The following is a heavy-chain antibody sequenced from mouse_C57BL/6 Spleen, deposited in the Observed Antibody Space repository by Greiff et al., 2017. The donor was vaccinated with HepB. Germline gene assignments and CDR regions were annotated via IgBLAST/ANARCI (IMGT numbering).Heavy chain of an antibody. Sequence: EVKLVESGGGLVQPGGSLSLSCAASGFTFTDYYMSWVRQPPGKALEWLGFIRNKANGYTTEYSASVKGRFTISRDNSQSILYLQMNALSAEDSATYYCSRYRQLGVVYYAMDYWGQGTSVTVSS. CDR3: SRYRQLGVVYYAMDY. V-gene: IGHV7-3*01. CDR1: GFTFTDYY. CDR2: IRNKANGYTT. J-gene: IGHJ4*01. D-gene: IGHD4-1*02.